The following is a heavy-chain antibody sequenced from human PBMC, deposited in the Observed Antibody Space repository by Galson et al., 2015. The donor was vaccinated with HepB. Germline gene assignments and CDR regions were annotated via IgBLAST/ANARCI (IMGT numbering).Heavy chain of an antibody. CDR2: IEWDNKK. J-gene: IGHJ5*02. Sequence: PALVKPTQTLTLTCTFSGFSLNSREPRVSWIRQPPGKALEWLARIEWDNKKFYSASLKTRLTISKDPSKNQVVLTLTNVDPVDTATYYCVRIGPAAVDSWGLGTLVTVSS. CDR3: VRIGPAAVDS. V-gene: IGHV2-70*04. CDR1: GFSLNSREPR. D-gene: IGHD6-13*01.